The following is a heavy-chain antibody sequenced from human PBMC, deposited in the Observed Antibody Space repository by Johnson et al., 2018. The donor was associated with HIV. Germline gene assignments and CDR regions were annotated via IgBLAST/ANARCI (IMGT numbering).Heavy chain of an antibody. CDR2: IKQDGSEK. CDR1: GFTLGSYW. CDR3: AKDSMGFNWNQFEAFDV. V-gene: IGHV3-7*01. Sequence: VQLVESGGGLIQPGGSLRLSCAASGFTLGSYWMTWVRQAPGKGLEWVANIKQDGSEKYYADSVKGRFTISRDNSKNTLYLQMNSLRAEDTAVYYCAKDSMGFNWNQFEAFDVWGLGTMVTVSS. J-gene: IGHJ3*01. D-gene: IGHD1-20*01.